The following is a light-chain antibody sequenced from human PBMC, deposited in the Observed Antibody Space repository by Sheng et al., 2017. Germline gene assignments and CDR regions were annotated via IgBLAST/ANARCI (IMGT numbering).Light chain of an antibody. CDR1: ESVSDY. V-gene: IGKV3-20*01. Sequence: VLTQSPITLSLSPGERATLSCRASESVSDYLAWYQQKPGQAPRLVIYDTFNRATGIPDRFSGSGSGTDFTLTIRTVEPEDFAMYYCQYYGDSRITFGHGTLLE. CDR3: QYYGDSRIT. CDR2: DTF. J-gene: IGKJ5*01.